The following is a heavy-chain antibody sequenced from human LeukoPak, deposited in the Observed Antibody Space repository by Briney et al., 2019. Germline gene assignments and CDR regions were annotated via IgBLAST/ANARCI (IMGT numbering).Heavy chain of an antibody. V-gene: IGHV3-30*02. CDR2: IRYDGSNK. Sequence: GGSLRLSCAASGFTFSSYGMHWVRQGPGKGLEWVAFIRYDGSNKYYADSVKGRFTISRDNSKNTLYLQMNSLRAEDTAVYYCAKDGGTVTTYRLFDYWGQGTLVTVSS. J-gene: IGHJ4*02. D-gene: IGHD4-17*01. CDR3: AKDGGTVTTYRLFDY. CDR1: GFTFSSYG.